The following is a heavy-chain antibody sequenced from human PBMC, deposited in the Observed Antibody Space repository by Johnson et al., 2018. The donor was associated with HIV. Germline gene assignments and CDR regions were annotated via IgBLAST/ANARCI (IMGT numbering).Heavy chain of an antibody. D-gene: IGHD2-2*01. V-gene: IGHV3-13*01. CDR3: AKSPSQLGSAFDI. CDR1: RFTFSSYD. J-gene: IGHJ3*02. Sequence: VQLVESGGGLVQPGGSLRLSCAASRFTFSSYDLHWVRQATGKGLEWVSAIGTAGDRYYPGSVKGRFTISRENAKNSLYLQMNSLRAGDTAVYYCAKSPSQLGSAFDIWGQGTMVTVSS. CDR2: IGTAGDR.